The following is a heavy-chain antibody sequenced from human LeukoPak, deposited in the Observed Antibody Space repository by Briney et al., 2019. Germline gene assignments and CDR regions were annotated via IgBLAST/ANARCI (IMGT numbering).Heavy chain of an antibody. CDR2: IGSNGGST. J-gene: IGHJ6*02. CDR1: GFTFSSYA. D-gene: IGHD2-15*01. CDR3: AREFLGYCSGGSCYGVKYYYYGMDV. Sequence: GGSLRLSCAASGFTFSSYAMYRVRQAPGKGLEYVSAIGSNGGSTYYTNSVKGRFTISRDNSKNTLYLQVGSLRAEDMAVYYCAREFLGYCSGGSCYGVKYYYYGMDVWGQGTTVTVSS. V-gene: IGHV3-64*01.